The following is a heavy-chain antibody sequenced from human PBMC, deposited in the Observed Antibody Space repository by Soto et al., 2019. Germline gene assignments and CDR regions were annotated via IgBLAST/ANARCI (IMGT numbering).Heavy chain of an antibody. V-gene: IGHV1-2*04. J-gene: IGHJ6*02. CDR3: ARATAAYYDFWSGYFREYGMDV. D-gene: IGHD3-3*01. Sequence: ASVKVSCKASGYTFTGYYMHWVRQAPGQGLESMGWINPNSGGPNYAQKVQGWVTTTRDTSISTAYRELSRLRSDATSVYYCARATAAYYDFWSGYFREYGMDVWGQGTTVTVSS. CDR1: GYTFTGYY. CDR2: INPNSGGP.